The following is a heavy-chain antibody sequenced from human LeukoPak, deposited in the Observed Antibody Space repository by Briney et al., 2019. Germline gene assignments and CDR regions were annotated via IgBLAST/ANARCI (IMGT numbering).Heavy chain of an antibody. CDR1: GFTFSNYA. D-gene: IGHD4-17*01. J-gene: IGHJ6*02. V-gene: IGHV3-23*01. CDR3: TTAHMTTVTPDYYYYGMDV. CDR2: VSNSGGTT. Sequence: GGSLRLSCAASGFTFSNYAMTWVRQGPGKGLEWVSTVSNSGGTTFYADSVEGRFTISRDNSKNTLYLQMSSLRAEDTAVYYCTTAHMTTVTPDYYYYGMDVWGQGTTVTVSS.